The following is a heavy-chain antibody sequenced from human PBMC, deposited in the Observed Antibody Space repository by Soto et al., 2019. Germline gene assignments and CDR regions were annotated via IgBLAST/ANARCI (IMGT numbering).Heavy chain of an antibody. CDR2: ISYSGST. Sequence: VQLQESGPGLVKPSQTLSLTCTVSGGSISSGGYYWSWIRQHPGKGLEWIGYISYSGSTYYNQSLKSRVTISVDTSKNQFSLKLSSVTAADTAVYYCARGGGLMHLFDYWGQGTLVTVSS. CDR3: ARGGGLMHLFDY. V-gene: IGHV4-31*03. J-gene: IGHJ4*02. CDR1: GGSISSGGYY. D-gene: IGHD3-16*01.